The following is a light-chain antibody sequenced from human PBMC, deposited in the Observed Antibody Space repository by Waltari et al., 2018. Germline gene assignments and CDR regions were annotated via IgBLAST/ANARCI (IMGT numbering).Light chain of an antibody. Sequence: EIVLTQSPATLSLSPGERATPSCRASQSVSTYLGWYQQKPGQAPRLLIYDASNRATGIPARFGGSGSGTDFTLTISSLEPEDFAVYYCRQRSNWPLTFGGGTKVEIK. CDR2: DAS. CDR3: RQRSNWPLT. CDR1: QSVSTY. J-gene: IGKJ4*01. V-gene: IGKV3-11*01.